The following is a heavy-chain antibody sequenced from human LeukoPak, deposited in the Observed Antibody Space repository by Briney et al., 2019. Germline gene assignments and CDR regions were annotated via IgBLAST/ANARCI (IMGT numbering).Heavy chain of an antibody. CDR1: GFTFNSYS. Sequence: GGSLRLSCAASGFTFNSYSMNWVRQTPGKGLEWVSSISSSSGYINYADSVKGRFTVSRDNAKNSLYLQMSSLRAEDTAVYYCARDWGNIVVGLAASRDYWGQGTLVTVSS. J-gene: IGHJ4*02. D-gene: IGHD2-2*01. V-gene: IGHV3-21*01. CDR3: ARDWGNIVVGLAASRDY. CDR2: ISSSSGYI.